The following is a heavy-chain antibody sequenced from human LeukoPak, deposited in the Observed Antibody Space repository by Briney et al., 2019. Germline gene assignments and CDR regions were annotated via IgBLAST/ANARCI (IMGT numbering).Heavy chain of an antibody. D-gene: IGHD5-18*01. CDR3: ARVDTAMVTRIHFVY. Sequence: SETLSLTCTVSGGSISSYYWSWIRQPAGKGLEWIGRIYTSGSTNYNPSLKSRVTMSVDTSKNQFSLKLSSVTAADTAVYYCARVDTAMVTRIHFVYWGQGTLVTVSS. CDR2: IYTSGST. V-gene: IGHV4-4*07. J-gene: IGHJ4*02. CDR1: GGSISSYY.